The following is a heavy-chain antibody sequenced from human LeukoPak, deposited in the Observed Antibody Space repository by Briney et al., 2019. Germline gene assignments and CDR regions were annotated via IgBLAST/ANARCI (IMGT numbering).Heavy chain of an antibody. J-gene: IGHJ4*02. CDR1: GLTFSSYA. D-gene: IGHD3-10*01. V-gene: IGHV3-23*01. CDR2: VSGSGVNT. Sequence: PGGSLRLSCAASGLTFSSYAMSWVRQAPGKGLEWASAVSGSGVNTHYADSVQGRFTISRDNSKNTVYLQMNSLRAEDTAVYYCAKSKGAMVREIIIAPFDYWGQGTLVTVSS. CDR3: AKSKGAMVREIIIAPFDY.